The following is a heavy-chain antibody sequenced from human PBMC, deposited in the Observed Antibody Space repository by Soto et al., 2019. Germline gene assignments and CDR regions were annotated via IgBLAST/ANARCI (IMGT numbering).Heavy chain of an antibody. CDR2: IIPISDTT. J-gene: IGHJ6*02. D-gene: IGHD2-2*01. Sequence: QVQLVQSGAEVKKPGSSVKVSCKASGGTFSSYAISWVRQAPGQGIEWMGGIIPISDTTNYAQKFQGRVTITADESTSTAYMELSSQRSEDTAVYYCSRSQGSSTSLEIYYYYYYGMDVWGQGTTVTVSS. CDR1: GGTFSSYA. CDR3: SRSQGSSTSLEIYYYYYYGMDV. V-gene: IGHV1-69*01.